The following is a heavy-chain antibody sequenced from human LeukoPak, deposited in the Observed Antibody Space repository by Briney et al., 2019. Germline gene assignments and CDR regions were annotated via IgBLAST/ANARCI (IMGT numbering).Heavy chain of an antibody. CDR2: MNPNSGNT. J-gene: IGHJ4*02. CDR3: ARGGHGSGSFDY. Sequence: ASVKVSCKASGYTFSDYYIHWVRQAPGQGHEWMGWMNPNSGNTGYAQKFQGRVTMTRNTSISTAYMELSSLRSEDTAEYYCARGGHGSGSFDYWGQGTLVTVPS. D-gene: IGHD3-10*01. V-gene: IGHV1-8*02. CDR1: GYTFSDYY.